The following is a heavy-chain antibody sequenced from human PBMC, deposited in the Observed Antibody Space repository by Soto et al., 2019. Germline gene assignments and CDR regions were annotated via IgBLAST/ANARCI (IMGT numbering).Heavy chain of an antibody. CDR1: GGSFSGYY. CDR2: INHSGST. V-gene: IGHV4-34*01. Sequence: QVQLQQWGAGLLKPSETLSLTCAVYGGSFSGYYWSWIRQPPGKGLEWIGEINHSGSTNYNPSCKSRVTISVDTSMNQFSLKLSSVTAADTAVYYCARGLDCSSTSCYARYKFDRWGQGTLVTVSS. CDR3: ARGLDCSSTSCYARYKFDR. D-gene: IGHD2-2*01. J-gene: IGHJ5*02.